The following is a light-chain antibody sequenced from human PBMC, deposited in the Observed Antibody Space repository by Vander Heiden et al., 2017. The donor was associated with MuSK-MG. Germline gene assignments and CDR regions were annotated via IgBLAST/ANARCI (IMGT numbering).Light chain of an antibody. J-gene: IGKJ1*01. CDR3: HQDTRYLVT. V-gene: IGKV1-5*01. Sequence: DIQMTQSPSTLSASVGDRVSITCRASQGISTWLAWYQQKPGKAPNLLIYDASSFVSGVPSTLSGSGSGTEFTLTIISLQPDDFATYYCHQDTRYLVTFGQGTKVEIK. CDR1: QGISTW. CDR2: DAS.